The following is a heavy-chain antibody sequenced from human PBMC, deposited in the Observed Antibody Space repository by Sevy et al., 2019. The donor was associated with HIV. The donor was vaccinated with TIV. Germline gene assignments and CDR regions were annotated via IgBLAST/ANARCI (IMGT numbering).Heavy chain of an antibody. CDR1: GFTFSSNA. J-gene: IGHJ3*02. D-gene: IGHD2-2*02. V-gene: IGHV3-23*01. CDR3: VKGARYTIPNDAFDI. Sequence: GGSLRLSCEASGFTFSSNAMSWVRQAPGKGLEWVSGISGGGGDTFYADSVKGRFTISRDNSKNTLFLQINSLRAEDTALYYCVKGARYTIPNDAFDICGQGTMVTVSS. CDR2: ISGGGGDT.